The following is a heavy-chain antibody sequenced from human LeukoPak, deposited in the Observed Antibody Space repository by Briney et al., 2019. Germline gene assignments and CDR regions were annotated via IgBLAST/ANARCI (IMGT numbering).Heavy chain of an antibody. CDR2: ISSSGSTI. V-gene: IGHV3-48*03. Sequence: GGSLRPSCAASGFTFSSYEINWVRQAPGKGLEWLSYISSSGSTIYYADSVKGRFTISRDNAKSSLYLQVISLRAEDTAVYYCATGVLWGQGTLVTVSS. J-gene: IGHJ4*02. CDR1: GFTFSSYE. CDR3: ATGVL.